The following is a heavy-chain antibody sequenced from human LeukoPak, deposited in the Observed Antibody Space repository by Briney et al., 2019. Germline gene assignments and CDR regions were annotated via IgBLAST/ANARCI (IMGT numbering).Heavy chain of an antibody. CDR1: GYTFTGYY. D-gene: IGHD6-19*01. CDR2: INPNSGGT. J-gene: IGHJ6*03. V-gene: IGHV1-2*02. Sequence: ASVKVSCKASGYTFTGYYMHWVRQAPGQGLEWMGWINPNSGGTNYAQKFQGRVTMTRDTSISTAYMELSRLRSDDTAVYYCASLVAVAGRGYYYYYMDVWGKGTTVTVSS. CDR3: ASLVAVAGRGYYYYYMDV.